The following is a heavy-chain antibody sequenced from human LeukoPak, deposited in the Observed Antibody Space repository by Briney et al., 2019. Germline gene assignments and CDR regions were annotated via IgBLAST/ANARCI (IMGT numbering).Heavy chain of an antibody. CDR1: GGSFSGYY. D-gene: IGHD3-22*01. V-gene: IGHV4-34*12. CDR3: ARAFGLGDSSGFSPEDY. J-gene: IGHJ4*02. Sequence: SETLSLTCAVYGGSFSGYYWSWIRQPPGKGLEWIGEIIHSGSTNYNPSLKSRVTISIDASKNQFSLKLRSVTAADTAVYFCARAFGLGDSSGFSPEDYWGQGALVTVSS. CDR2: IIHSGST.